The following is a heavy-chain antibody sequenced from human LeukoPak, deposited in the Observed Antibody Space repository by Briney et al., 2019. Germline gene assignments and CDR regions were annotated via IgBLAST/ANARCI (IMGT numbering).Heavy chain of an antibody. CDR1: GGSFSGYY. CDR3: ARGDYYYMDV. J-gene: IGHJ6*03. CDR2: INHSGSA. Sequence: PSETLSLTCVVYGGSFSGYYWSWTRLSPGKGLEWIGEINHSGSANYNVSLKSRVTISVDTSKNQFSLKLSSVTAADTAVYYCARGDYYYMDVWGKGTTVIVSS. V-gene: IGHV4-34*01.